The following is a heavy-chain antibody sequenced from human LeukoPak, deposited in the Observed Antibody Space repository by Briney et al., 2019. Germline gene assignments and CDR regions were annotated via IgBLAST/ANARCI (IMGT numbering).Heavy chain of an antibody. V-gene: IGHV4-39*01. Sequence: MSSETLSLTCTVSGGSISSSSYYWGWIRQPPGKGLEWIGRIYYSGSTYYNPSLKSLVTICVDTSKNQFSLKLSSVTAADTAVYYCARQLGYCSSTSCYADKVDYWGQGTLVTVSS. CDR2: IYYSGST. CDR3: ARQLGYCSSTSCYADKVDY. CDR1: GGSISSSSYY. J-gene: IGHJ4*02. D-gene: IGHD2-2*01.